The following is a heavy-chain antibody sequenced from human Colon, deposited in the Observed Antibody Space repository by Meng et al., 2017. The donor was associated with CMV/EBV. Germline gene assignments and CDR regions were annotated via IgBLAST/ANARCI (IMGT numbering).Heavy chain of an antibody. CDR1: GFKFDDFA. Sequence: GGSLRLSCAASGFKFDDFAMHWVRQGPGKGLEWVSLISWDGGISRYADSVKGRLTISRDNSRNSLFLEMNSLSSEDSGLYFCARGIATGGFYAMDAWGQGTTVTVSS. CDR2: ISWDGGIS. V-gene: IGHV3-43D*03. D-gene: IGHD3-10*01. J-gene: IGHJ6*02. CDR3: ARGIATGGFYAMDA.